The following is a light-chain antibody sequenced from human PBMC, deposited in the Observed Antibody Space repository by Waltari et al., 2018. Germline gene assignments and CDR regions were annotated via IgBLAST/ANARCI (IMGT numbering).Light chain of an antibody. CDR1: RSDVGGY. CDR3: CSKAGTWV. J-gene: IGLJ3*02. V-gene: IGLV2-11*01. CDR2: DVN. Sequence: QSALTQPRSVSGSPGQSVTISCTGTRSDVGGYVSWYQQHPGKAPKLIIYDVNKRPSGVPDRFSVSESGNPASLSISGLQADDEADYYGCSKAGTWVFGGGTTLTVL.